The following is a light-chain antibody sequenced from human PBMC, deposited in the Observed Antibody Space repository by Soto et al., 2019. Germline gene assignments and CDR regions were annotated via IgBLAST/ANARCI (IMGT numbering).Light chain of an antibody. CDR3: QQYNTYST. CDR2: DAS. Sequence: DIQMTQSPSTLSASVGDSFTITCRASQNIRNWLAWYQQKPGKAPNPLIYDASSLKSGVPARFNGGGSGTEFTLTISSMQPDDFATYDCQQYNTYSTFCQGTRLEIK. J-gene: IGKJ5*01. CDR1: QNIRNW. V-gene: IGKV1-5*01.